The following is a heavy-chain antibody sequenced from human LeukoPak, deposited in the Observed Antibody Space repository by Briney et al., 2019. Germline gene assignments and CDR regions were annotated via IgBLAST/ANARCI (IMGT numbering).Heavy chain of an antibody. J-gene: IGHJ4*02. CDR1: GGSISSSSYY. CDR3: ARRKRSSFFDY. V-gene: IGHV4-39*07. D-gene: IGHD6-13*01. CDR2: IYYSGST. Sequence: SETLSLTCTVSGGSISSSSYYWGWIRQPPGKGLEWIGSIYYSGSTYYNPSLKSRVTISVDTSKNQFSLKLSSVTAADTAVYYCARRKRSSFFDYWGQGTLVTVSS.